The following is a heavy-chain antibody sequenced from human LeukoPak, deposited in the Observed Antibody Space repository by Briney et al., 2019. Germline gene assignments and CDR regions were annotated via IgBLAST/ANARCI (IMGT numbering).Heavy chain of an antibody. CDR3: AREVGATNWFDP. CDR1: GGTFSSYA. Sequence: SVKVSCKASGGTFSSYAISWVRQAPGQGLEWMGGIIPIFGTANYAQKFQGRVTITADKSTSTAYMELSSLRSEDTAVYYCAREVGATNWFDPWGQGTLVTVSS. D-gene: IGHD1-26*01. V-gene: IGHV1-69*06. J-gene: IGHJ5*02. CDR2: IIPIFGTA.